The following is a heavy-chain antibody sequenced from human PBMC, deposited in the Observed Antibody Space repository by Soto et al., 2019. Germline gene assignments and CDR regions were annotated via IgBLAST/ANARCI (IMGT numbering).Heavy chain of an antibody. V-gene: IGHV1-69*13. CDR2: IIPIFGTA. CDR3: AREWTPKYYFDY. Sequence: APVKVSCKASVGTFSSYAISWVRQAPGQGLEWMGGIIPIFGTANYAQKFQGRVTITADESTSTAYMELSSLRSEDTAVYYCAREWTPKYYFDYWGQGTLVTVSS. D-gene: IGHD5-12*01. CDR1: VGTFSSYA. J-gene: IGHJ4*02.